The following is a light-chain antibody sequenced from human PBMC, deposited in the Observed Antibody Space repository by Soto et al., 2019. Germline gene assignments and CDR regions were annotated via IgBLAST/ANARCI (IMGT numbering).Light chain of an antibody. CDR1: PSNIGAHP. CDR3: ATWDDSLSVVL. V-gene: IGLV1-47*01. Sequence: QSAVTQPPSASGTPGQSITISCSGSPSNIGAHPVYWYQQLPGTAPKLLIFKNDQRPSGVPDRFSGSKSGTSASLAISGLRSEDEAHFFCATWDDSLSVVLFGGGTKLTVL. J-gene: IGLJ2*01. CDR2: KND.